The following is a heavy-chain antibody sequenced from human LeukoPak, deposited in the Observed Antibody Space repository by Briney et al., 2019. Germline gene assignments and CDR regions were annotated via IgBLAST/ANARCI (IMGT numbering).Heavy chain of an antibody. V-gene: IGHV4-30-2*01. CDR2: IYHNGAT. J-gene: IGHJ5*02. Sequence: SETLSLTCAVSGGSIVTNDYSWNWIRQPPGKGLEWIGYIYHNGATYYNPSLKSRVTMSLDGPKNQFSLRLNSVTAADTAVYYCARGRGWNWFDPWGQGTLVTVSS. CDR1: GGSIVTNDYS. CDR3: ARGRGWNWFDP. D-gene: IGHD3-10*01.